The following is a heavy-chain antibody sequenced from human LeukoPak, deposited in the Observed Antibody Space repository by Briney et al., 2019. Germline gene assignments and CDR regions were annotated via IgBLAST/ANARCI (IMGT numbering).Heavy chain of an antibody. D-gene: IGHD3-22*01. CDR2: INPNSGGT. Sequence: GASVKVSCKASGYTFTGYYMHWVRQAPGQGLEWMGWINPNSGGTNYAQKFQGRVTITTDESTSTAYMELSSLRSEDTAVYYCARARKSYCYDSSGYQNDYWGQGTLVTVSS. CDR3: ARARKSYCYDSSGYQNDY. J-gene: IGHJ4*02. CDR1: GYTFTGYY. V-gene: IGHV1-2*02.